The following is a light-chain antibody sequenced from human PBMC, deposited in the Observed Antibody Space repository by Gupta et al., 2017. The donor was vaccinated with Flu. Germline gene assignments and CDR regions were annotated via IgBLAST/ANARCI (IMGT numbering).Light chain of an antibody. CDR2: VAS. CDR1: QRISSY. CDR3: QQCYSTPWT. Sequence: SSLSASVEDKATITCRSSQRISSYVDWYQKKPGKAPKLLIYVASSLQSGVPSRFSGSGSGTDFTLTISSLQDEDVAVYYCQQCYSTPWTFGQGTKVEIK. V-gene: IGKV1-39*01. J-gene: IGKJ1*01.